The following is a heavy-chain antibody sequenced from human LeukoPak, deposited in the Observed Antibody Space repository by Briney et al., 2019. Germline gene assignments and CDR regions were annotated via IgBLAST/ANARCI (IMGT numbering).Heavy chain of an antibody. D-gene: IGHD6-13*01. J-gene: IGHJ4*02. CDR1: GGSISSYY. CDR2: IYYSGST. Sequence: PSEILSLTCTVSGGSISSYYWSWIRQPPGKGLEWIGYIYYSGSTNYNPSLKSRVTISVDTSKNQFSLKLSSVTAADTAVYYCARHPLRSAAGSDYWGQGTLVTVSS. V-gene: IGHV4-59*08. CDR3: ARHPLRSAAGSDY.